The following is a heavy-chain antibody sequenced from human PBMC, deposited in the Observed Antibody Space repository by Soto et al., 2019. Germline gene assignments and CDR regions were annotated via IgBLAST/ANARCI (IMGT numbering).Heavy chain of an antibody. J-gene: IGHJ5*02. Sequence: ASVKVSCKVSGYTLTELSMHWVRQAPGKGLEWMGGFDPEDGETIYAQKFQGRVTMTEDTSTDTAYMERSSLRSEDTAVYYCATAAGFPITGTTEGWFDPWGQGTLVTVSS. CDR2: FDPEDGET. D-gene: IGHD1-7*01. V-gene: IGHV1-24*01. CDR3: ATAAGFPITGTTEGWFDP. CDR1: GYTLTELS.